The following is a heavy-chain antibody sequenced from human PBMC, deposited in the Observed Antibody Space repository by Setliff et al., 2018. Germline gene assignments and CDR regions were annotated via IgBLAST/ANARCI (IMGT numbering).Heavy chain of an antibody. Sequence: ASVKVSCKASGYTFSDYGVSWVRQAPGQGLDWVGWISPYNGKTYSAQKFQDRVTLTTHTSTNMGYLELRDLRSDDTAVYYCLRLVRYCTKIACQATSGDEVWGLGTLVTVSS. CDR2: ISPYNGKT. D-gene: IGHD2-8*01. J-gene: IGHJ4*02. CDR3: LRLVRYCTKIACQATSGDEV. CDR1: GYTFSDYG. V-gene: IGHV1-18*01.